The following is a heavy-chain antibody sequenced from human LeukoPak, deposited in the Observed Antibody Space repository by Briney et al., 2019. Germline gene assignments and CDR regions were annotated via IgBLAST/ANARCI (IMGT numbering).Heavy chain of an antibody. D-gene: IGHD2-2*01. CDR2: IQPSGST. J-gene: IGHJ5*02. CDR1: DGSFSTSF. Sequence: SETLSLTCVAYDGSFSTSFWSWIRQPPGEGLEWIGEIQPSGSTKYNPPLKSRVTVSADTSKNEVSLRLSSVTAADTAFYYCTKGSVSSTTRWFDPWGQGTLVTVSS. CDR3: TKGSVSSTTRWFDP. V-gene: IGHV4-34*01.